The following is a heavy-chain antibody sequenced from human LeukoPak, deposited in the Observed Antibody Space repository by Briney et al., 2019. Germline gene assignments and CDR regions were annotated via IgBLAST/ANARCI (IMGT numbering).Heavy chain of an antibody. D-gene: IGHD3-22*01. CDR2: IYHSGST. J-gene: IGHJ4*02. V-gene: IGHV4-30-2*01. Sequence: SETLSLTCAVSGGSISSGGYSWSWIRQPPGQGLEWIGYIYHSGSTYYNPSLKSRVTISVDRSKNQFSLKLSSVTAADTAVYYCARAAYDSSGYYYNYWGQGTLVTVSS. CDR3: ARAAYDSSGYYYNY. CDR1: GGSISSGGYS.